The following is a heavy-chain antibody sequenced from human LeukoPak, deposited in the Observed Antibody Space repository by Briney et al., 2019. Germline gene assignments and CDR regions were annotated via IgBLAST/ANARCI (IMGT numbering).Heavy chain of an antibody. CDR1: GYTFTRYH. CDR3: ARDGSVPYDY. J-gene: IGHJ4*02. CDR2: INPSGGTT. Sequence: ASVKVPCKASGYTFTRYHMHWVRQAPGQGLEWMGIINPSGGTTNYAQKFQGRVTMTRDTSTSTIYMELSRLRSDDTAVYYCARDGSVPYDYWGQGTLVTVSS. V-gene: IGHV1-46*01.